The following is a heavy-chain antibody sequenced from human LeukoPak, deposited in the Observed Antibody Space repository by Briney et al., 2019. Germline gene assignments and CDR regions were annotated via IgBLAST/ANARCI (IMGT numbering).Heavy chain of an antibody. Sequence: GGSLRLSCRVSGLTVSTALMDWVRQAPGKGLEWVSGISGSGGSTFYADSVKGRFTISRDNSENTVYLQMNSLRADDTAVYYCAKTTAGYSSGRYPGWPVDYWGQGTLVTVSS. V-gene: IGHV3-23*01. CDR2: ISGSGGST. CDR3: AKTTAGYSSGRYPGWPVDY. CDR1: GLTVSTAL. D-gene: IGHD6-19*01. J-gene: IGHJ4*02.